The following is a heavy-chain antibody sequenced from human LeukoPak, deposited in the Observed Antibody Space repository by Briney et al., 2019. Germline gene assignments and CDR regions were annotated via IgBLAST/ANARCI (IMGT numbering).Heavy chain of an antibody. Sequence: GGSLRLSCAASGFTFSDYYMSWIRQAPGKGLGWVSYISSSGSAISYADSVKGRFTISRDNAKNSLYLQMNSLRAEDTAVYYCARGPRYDSSGYHDWGQGTLVTVSS. CDR2: ISSSGSAI. D-gene: IGHD3-22*01. CDR1: GFTFSDYY. CDR3: ARGPRYDSSGYHD. J-gene: IGHJ4*02. V-gene: IGHV3-11*01.